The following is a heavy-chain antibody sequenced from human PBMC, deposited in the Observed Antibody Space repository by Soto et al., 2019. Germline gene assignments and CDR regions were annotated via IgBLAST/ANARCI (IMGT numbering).Heavy chain of an antibody. CDR2: IIPLLDVA. D-gene: IGHD5-12*01. V-gene: IGHV1-69*08. CDR1: GGTFSNDI. Sequence: QVQLVQSGAEVKKPGSSVKVSCKTSGGTFSNDIITWVRQAPGQGLEWMGRIIPLLDVADYAQMFEGRVTITADKSTGTAYMELNSLRSEETAVYYCARDSPLGSTFSGYDAIDYWGQGTMVTVSS. J-gene: IGHJ4*02. CDR3: ARDSPLGSTFSGYDAIDY.